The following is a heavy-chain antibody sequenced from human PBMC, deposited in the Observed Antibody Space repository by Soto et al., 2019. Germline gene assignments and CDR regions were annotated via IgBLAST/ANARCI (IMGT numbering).Heavy chain of an antibody. CDR3: ARDLGGSSWYYYYGMDV. D-gene: IGHD6-13*01. CDR1: GGSISSGDYY. CDR2: IYYSGST. Sequence: SETLSLTCTVSGGSISSGDYYWSWIRQPPGKGLEWIGYIYYSGSTYYNPSLKSRVTISVDTSKNQFSLKLSSVTAADTAVYYCARDLGGSSWYYYYGMDVWGQGTTVTVSS. J-gene: IGHJ6*02. V-gene: IGHV4-30-4*01.